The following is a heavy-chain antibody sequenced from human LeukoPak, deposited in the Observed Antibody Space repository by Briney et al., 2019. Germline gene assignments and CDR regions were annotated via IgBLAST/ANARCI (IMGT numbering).Heavy chain of an antibody. CDR3: ARDRGADILTAYSSGDY. CDR2: ISYDGSNK. CDR1: GFTFTNNS. J-gene: IGHJ4*02. D-gene: IGHD3-9*01. Sequence: PGRSLRLPCTASGFTFTNNSMHWVRQAPGKGLEWVAVISYDGSNKYYADSVKGRFTISRDNSKNTLYLQMNSLRAEDTAVYYCARDRGADILTAYSSGDYWGQGTLVTVSS. V-gene: IGHV3-30*03.